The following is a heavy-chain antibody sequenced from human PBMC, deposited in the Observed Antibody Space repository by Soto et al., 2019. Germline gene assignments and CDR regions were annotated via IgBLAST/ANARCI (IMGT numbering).Heavy chain of an antibody. CDR2: ISWNSGSI. CDR1: GFTFDDYA. V-gene: IGHV3-9*01. Sequence: EVQLVESGGGLVQPGRSLRLSCAASGFTFDDYAMHWVRQAPGKGLEWVSGISWNSGSIGYADSVKGRFTISRDNAKNSLYLQMNSLRAEDTALYYCAKGRRIVGATLSWFDPWGQGTLVTVSS. CDR3: AKGRRIVGATLSWFDP. J-gene: IGHJ5*02. D-gene: IGHD1-26*01.